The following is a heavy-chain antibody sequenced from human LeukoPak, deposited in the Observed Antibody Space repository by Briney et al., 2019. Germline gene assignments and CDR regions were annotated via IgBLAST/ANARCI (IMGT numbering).Heavy chain of an antibody. CDR3: AGHSGSYLNFDY. J-gene: IGHJ4*02. V-gene: IGHV3-23*01. CDR2: ISGSGGST. D-gene: IGHD1-26*01. CDR1: GFTFSSYA. Sequence: GGSLRLSCAASGFTFSSYAMSWVRQAPGKGLEWVSAISGSGGSTYYADSVKGRFTISRDNSKNTLYLQMNSLRAEDTAVYYCAGHSGSYLNFDYWGRGTLVTVSS.